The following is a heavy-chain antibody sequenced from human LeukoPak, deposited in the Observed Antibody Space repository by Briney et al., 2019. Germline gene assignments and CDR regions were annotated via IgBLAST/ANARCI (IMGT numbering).Heavy chain of an antibody. CDR3: ARVYYYGSGRPRPFDP. CDR2: INPNSGGT. CDR1: GYTFTGYY. J-gene: IGHJ5*02. Sequence: ASVKVSCKASGYTFTGYYMHWVRQAPAQGLEWMGWINPNSGGTNYAQKCQGRVTMTRDTPISTAYMELSRLRSDDTAVYYCARVYYYGSGRPRPFDPWGQGTLVTVSS. V-gene: IGHV1-2*02. D-gene: IGHD3-10*01.